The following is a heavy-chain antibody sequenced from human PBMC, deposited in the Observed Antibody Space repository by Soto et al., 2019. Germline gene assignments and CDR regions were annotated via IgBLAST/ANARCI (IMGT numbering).Heavy chain of an antibody. V-gene: IGHV1-18*01. CDR3: ARDRDDYDFWSGYLVDY. CDR1: GYTFTSYG. J-gene: IGHJ4*02. CDR2: ISAYNGNT. D-gene: IGHD3-3*01. Sequence: GASVKVSCKASGYTFTSYGISWVRQAPGQGLEWMGWISAYNGNTNYAQKLQGRVTMTTDTSTSTAYMELRSLRSDDTAVYYCARDRDDYDFWSGYLVDYWGQGTLVTVS.